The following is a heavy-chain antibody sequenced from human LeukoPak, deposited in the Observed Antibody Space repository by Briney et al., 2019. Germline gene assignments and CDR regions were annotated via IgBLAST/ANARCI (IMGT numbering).Heavy chain of an antibody. CDR2: ISSSSSYI. Sequence: GGSLRLSCAASGFTFSSYSMNWVRQAPGEGLEWVSSISSSSSYIYYADSVKGRFTISRDNSKNTLYLQMNSLRAEDTAVYYCAKGVVVAPDVTPFDYWGQGTLVTVSS. V-gene: IGHV3-21*04. CDR1: GFTFSSYS. D-gene: IGHD2-2*01. CDR3: AKGVVVAPDVTPFDY. J-gene: IGHJ4*02.